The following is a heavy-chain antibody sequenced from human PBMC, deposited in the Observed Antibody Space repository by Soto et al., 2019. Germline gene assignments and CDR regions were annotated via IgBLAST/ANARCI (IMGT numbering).Heavy chain of an antibody. D-gene: IGHD3-9*01. J-gene: IGHJ3*01. V-gene: IGHV3-15*07. CDR1: GFTFSNAW. CDR2: IKSKTDGGTT. CDR3: TTERLFGPGAFDV. Sequence: PGGSLRLSCAASGFTFSNAWMNWVRQAPGKGLEWVGRIKSKTDGGTTDYAAPVKGRFTISRDDSKNTLYLQMNSLKTEDTAVYYCTTERLFGPGAFDVWGQGTMVTVSS.